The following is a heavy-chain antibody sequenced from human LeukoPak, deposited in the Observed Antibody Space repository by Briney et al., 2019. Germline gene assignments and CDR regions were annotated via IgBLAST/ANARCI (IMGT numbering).Heavy chain of an antibody. CDR3: ARLSFSSSWYYDY. CDR2: IKSKTDGGTT. Sequence: GGSLRLSCAASGFTFNNAWMSWVRQAPGKGLEWVGRIKSKTDGGTTDCAAPLKGRFTISRDDSKNTLYLQMNSLKTEDTAVYYCARLSFSSSWYYDYWGQGTLVTVSS. CDR1: GFTFNNAW. V-gene: IGHV3-15*01. D-gene: IGHD6-13*01. J-gene: IGHJ4*02.